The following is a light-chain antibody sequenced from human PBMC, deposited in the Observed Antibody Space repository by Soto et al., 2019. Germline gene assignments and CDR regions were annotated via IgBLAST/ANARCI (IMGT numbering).Light chain of an antibody. J-gene: IGKJ3*01. V-gene: IGKV1-27*01. CDR2: AAS. Sequence: DIQMTQSPPSLSASVGDRVTITCRASQGISNYLDWYQQKPGKVPKLLIYAASTLQSGGPSRFSGSGSGTDFTLTISSLQPEDVATYYCQQYNSAPPFTFGPGTKVDIK. CDR3: QQYNSAPPFT. CDR1: QGISNY.